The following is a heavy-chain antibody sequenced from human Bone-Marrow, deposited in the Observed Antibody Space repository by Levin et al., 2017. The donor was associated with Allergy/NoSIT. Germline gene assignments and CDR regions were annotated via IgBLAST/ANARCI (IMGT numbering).Heavy chain of an antibody. J-gene: IGHJ6*02. D-gene: IGHD2-2*01. CDR2: ISSSGSTI. CDR3: AREGCSSTSCYRSYYYYGMDV. CDR1: GFTFSSYE. V-gene: IGHV3-48*03. Sequence: GGSLRLSCAASGFTFSSYEMNWVRQAPGKGLEWVSYISSSGSTIYYADSVKGRFTISRDNAKNSLYLQMNSLRAEDTAVYYCAREGCSSTSCYRSYYYYGMDVWGQGTTVTVSS.